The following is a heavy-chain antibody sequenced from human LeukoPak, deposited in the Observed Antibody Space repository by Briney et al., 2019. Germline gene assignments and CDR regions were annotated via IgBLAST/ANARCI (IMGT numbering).Heavy chain of an antibody. Sequence: GGSLRLSCAASGFTFSSYAMSWVRQAPGKGLEWVSAISGSGGSTYYADSVKGRFTISRDNSKHTLSLQMNSLRAEDTAVYYCAKGAYGDYSIFFDYWGQGTLVTVSS. J-gene: IGHJ4*02. V-gene: IGHV3-23*01. CDR2: ISGSGGST. D-gene: IGHD4-17*01. CDR1: GFTFSSYA. CDR3: AKGAYGDYSIFFDY.